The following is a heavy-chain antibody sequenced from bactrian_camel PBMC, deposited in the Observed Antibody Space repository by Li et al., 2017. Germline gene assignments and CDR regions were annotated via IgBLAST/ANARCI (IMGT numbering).Heavy chain of an antibody. CDR2: TYRGGGST. D-gene: IGHD2*01. CDR3: AADAEGRDTSCSGGYYSEPWEYNY. V-gene: IGHV3S25*01. J-gene: IGHJ4*01. CDR1: ENYHR. Sequence: QLVESGGGSVQAGGSLRLSCVASENYHRMGWFRQAPGKEREGVAATYRGGGSTYYADSVKGRFTISLDNAKNTVHLRMNSLKPEGTAMYYCAADAEGRDTSCSGGYYSEPWEYNYRGQGTQVTVS.